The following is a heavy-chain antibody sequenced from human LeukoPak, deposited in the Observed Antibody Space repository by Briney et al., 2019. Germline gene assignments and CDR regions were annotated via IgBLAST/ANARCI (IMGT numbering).Heavy chain of an antibody. J-gene: IGHJ4*02. D-gene: IGHD1/OR15-1a*01. CDR2: IYSSGST. CDR1: GFTVSSNC. V-gene: IGHV3-53*01. CDR3: ARDREHHFFDY. Sequence: PGGSLRLSCAASGFTVSSNCMSWVRQAPGKGLEWVSLIYSSGSTYYADSVKGRFTISRDNSKNTLYLQMNSLRAEDTAVYYCARDREHHFFDYWGQGTLVTVSS.